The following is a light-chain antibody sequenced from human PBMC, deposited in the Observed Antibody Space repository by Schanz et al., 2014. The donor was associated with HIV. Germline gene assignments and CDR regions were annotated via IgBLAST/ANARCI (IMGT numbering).Light chain of an antibody. CDR3: CSYVDSSTFV. Sequence: QSVLTQPASVSGSPGQSITISCTGTSGDVGRYDYVSWYQQHPGKAPKLMIYEVSKRPSGVSNRFSGSKSGNTASLTISGLQGEDEADYYCCSYVDSSTFVFGTGTKLTVL. V-gene: IGLV2-23*02. CDR1: SGDVGRYDY. J-gene: IGLJ1*01. CDR2: EVS.